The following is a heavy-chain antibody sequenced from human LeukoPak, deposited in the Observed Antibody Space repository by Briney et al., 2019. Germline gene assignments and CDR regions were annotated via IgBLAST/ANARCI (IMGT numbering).Heavy chain of an antibody. J-gene: IGHJ4*02. V-gene: IGHV2-5*02. Sequence: ESGPTLAKPTQTLTLTCTFSGFSLSTSGVALGWIRQPPGKALEWRALIYWEDDKRYSPSLKSRLTITKDTSKNQVVLAMTNMDPVDTATYYCVHRRYWDYYFDDWGQGTLVTVSS. CDR1: GFSLSTSGVA. CDR2: IYWEDDK. D-gene: IGHD1-26*01. CDR3: VHRRYWDYYFDD.